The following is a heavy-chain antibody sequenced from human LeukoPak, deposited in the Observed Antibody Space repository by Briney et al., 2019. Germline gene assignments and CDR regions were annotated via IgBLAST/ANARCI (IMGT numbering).Heavy chain of an antibody. J-gene: IGHJ4*02. V-gene: IGHV3-21*01. CDR1: GFTFSSYS. Sequence: GGSLRLSCAASGFTFSSYSMDWVRQAPGKGLEWVSSISSSSSYIYYADSVKGRFTISRDNAENSLYLQMNSLRAEDTAVYYCAAGYSSSSGSNGYWGQGTLVTVSS. CDR2: ISSSSSYI. CDR3: AAGYSSSSGSNGY. D-gene: IGHD6-6*01.